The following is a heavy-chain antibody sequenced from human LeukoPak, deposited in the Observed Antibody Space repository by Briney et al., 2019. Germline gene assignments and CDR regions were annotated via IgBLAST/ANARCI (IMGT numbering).Heavy chain of an antibody. D-gene: IGHD2-21*01. CDR2: IHYSGNT. CDR3: ASRCGVDCFS. J-gene: IGHJ5*02. CDR1: GGSISSSGHF. V-gene: IGHV4-39*01. Sequence: SETLSLTCTVSGGSISSSGHFWGWIRQPPGKGLEWIASIHYSGNTWYNPSLNPSLKSRVTISVDTSKNQFYLKVSSVIAADAAVFYCASRCGVDCFSWGQGTQVSVSS.